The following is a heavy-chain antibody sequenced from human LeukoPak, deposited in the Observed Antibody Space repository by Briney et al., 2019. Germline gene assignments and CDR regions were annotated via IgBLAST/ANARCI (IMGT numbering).Heavy chain of an antibody. CDR1: GFTFSYYA. J-gene: IGHJ4*02. Sequence: AASLSRYCAAYGFTFSYYAMIWVRQAQGQGLEWVSAIVGSGGSTYYADSVKGRFSISRDNSKNTLFLQMNSLRVEDTALYYCSKWGDYDVLTGYYDSDFWGQGTLVTVSS. CDR3: SKWGDYDVLTGYYDSDF. CDR2: IVGSGGST. D-gene: IGHD3-9*01. V-gene: IGHV3-23*01.